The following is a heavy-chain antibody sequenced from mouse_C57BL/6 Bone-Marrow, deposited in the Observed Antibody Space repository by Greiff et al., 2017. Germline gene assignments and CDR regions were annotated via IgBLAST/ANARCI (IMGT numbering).Heavy chain of an antibody. D-gene: IGHD1-1*01. CDR1: GYTFTNYW. CDR3: ARSPPYYYGSSYGWYFDV. V-gene: IGHV1-63*01. J-gene: IGHJ1*03. CDR2: IYPGGGYT. Sequence: LVESGAELVRPGTSVKMSCKASGYTFTNYWIGWAKQRPGHGLEWIGDIYPGGGYTNYNEKFKGKGTLTADKSSSTAYMQFSSLTSEDSAIYYCARSPPYYYGSSYGWYFDVWGTGTTVTVSS.